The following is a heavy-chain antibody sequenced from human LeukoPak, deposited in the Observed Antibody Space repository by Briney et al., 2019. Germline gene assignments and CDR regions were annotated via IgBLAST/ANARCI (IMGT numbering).Heavy chain of an antibody. D-gene: IGHD3-22*01. V-gene: IGHV1-69*13. J-gene: IGHJ4*02. CDR1: GGTFSSYA. CDR3: ARAPKRFLDRGYYDSSGYYFDY. Sequence: ASVKVSCKASGGTFSSYAISWVRQAPGQGLEWMGGIIPIFGTANYAQKSYMELSSLRSEDTAVYYCARAPKRFLDRGYYDSSGYYFDYWGQGTLVTVSS. CDR2: IIPIFGTA.